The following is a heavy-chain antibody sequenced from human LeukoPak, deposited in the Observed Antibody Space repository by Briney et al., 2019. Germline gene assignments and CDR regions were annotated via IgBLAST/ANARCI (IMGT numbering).Heavy chain of an antibody. CDR3: AKDSAVVVPAATDAFDI. D-gene: IGHD2-2*01. V-gene: IGHV3-30*02. CDR1: GFTFSSYG. CDR2: IRYDGSNK. J-gene: IGHJ3*02. Sequence: GGSLRLSCAASGFTFSSYGMHWVRQAPGKGLEWVAFIRYDGSNKYYADSVKGRFTISRDNSKNTLYLQMNSLRAEDTAVYYCAKDSAVVVPAATDAFDIWGQGTMVTVSS.